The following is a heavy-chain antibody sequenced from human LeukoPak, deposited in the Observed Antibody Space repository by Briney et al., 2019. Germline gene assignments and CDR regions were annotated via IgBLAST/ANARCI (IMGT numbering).Heavy chain of an antibody. D-gene: IGHD6-19*01. CDR3: ARNGWYSVDY. V-gene: IGHV4-34*01. J-gene: IGHJ4*02. Sequence: PSETLSLTCAVSGGSFTGSFSTYYWIWIRQPPGKGLEWIGEINHSGSTTYNPSLKSRVTISIDTSKNHFSLKLSSVTAADTAMYYCARNGWYSVDYWGQGTQVIVSS. CDR2: INHSGST. CDR1: GGSFTGSFSTYY.